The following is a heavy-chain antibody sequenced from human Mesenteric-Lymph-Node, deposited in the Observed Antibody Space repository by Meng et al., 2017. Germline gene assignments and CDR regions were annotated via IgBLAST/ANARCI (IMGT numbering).Heavy chain of an antibody. CDR1: GFTFSDYA. V-gene: IGHV3-30*01. Sequence: GKSLKISCAASGFTFSDYAMHWVRQAPGKGLEWVAVILHDGSNRHYADYVKGRFTISRDNSKDTLYLQMNSLRAEDTAIYYCARSSGSGTYARDFYYGMDVWGQGTTVTVSS. CDR3: ARSSGSGTYARDFYYGMDV. CDR2: ILHDGSNR. J-gene: IGHJ6*02. D-gene: IGHD3-10*01.